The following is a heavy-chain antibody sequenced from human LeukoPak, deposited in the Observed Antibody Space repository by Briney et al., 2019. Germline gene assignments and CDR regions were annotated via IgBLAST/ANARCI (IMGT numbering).Heavy chain of an antibody. Sequence: SETLSHTCTVSGGSISSYYWSWIRQPPGKGLEWIGYIYYSGSTNYNPSLKSRVTISVDTSKNQFSLKLSSVTAADTAVYYCARSLGEQQLVPDYWGQGTLVTVSS. CDR1: GGSISSYY. J-gene: IGHJ4*02. CDR2: IYYSGST. CDR3: ARSLGEQQLVPDY. V-gene: IGHV4-59*01. D-gene: IGHD6-13*01.